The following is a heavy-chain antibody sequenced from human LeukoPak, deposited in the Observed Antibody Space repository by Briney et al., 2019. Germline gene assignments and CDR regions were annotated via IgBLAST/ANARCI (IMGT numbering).Heavy chain of an antibody. D-gene: IGHD4-23*01. J-gene: IGHJ4*02. CDR2: ISYDGSNK. Sequence: PGGSLRLSCAASGFTFSSYAMHWVRQAPGKGLEWVAVISYDGSNKYYADSVKGRFTISRDNSKNTLYLQMNSLRAEDTAVYYCARAAANSVDYWGQGTLVTVSS. V-gene: IGHV3-30*04. CDR3: ARAAANSVDY. CDR1: GFTFSSYA.